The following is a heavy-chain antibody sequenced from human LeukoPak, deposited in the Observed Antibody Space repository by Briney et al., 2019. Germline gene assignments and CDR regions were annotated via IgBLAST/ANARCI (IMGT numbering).Heavy chain of an antibody. V-gene: IGHV1-46*01. Sequence: GASVKVSCKASGYTFTSYYMHWVRQAPGQGLEWMGIINPSGGSTSYAQKFQGRVTMTRDTSTSTTYMELSSLRSEDTAVYYCARDLTWGQQRPNGGFDPWGQGTLVTVSS. CDR2: INPSGGST. CDR1: GYTFTSYY. CDR3: ARDLTWGQQRPNGGFDP. D-gene: IGHD6-25*01. J-gene: IGHJ5*02.